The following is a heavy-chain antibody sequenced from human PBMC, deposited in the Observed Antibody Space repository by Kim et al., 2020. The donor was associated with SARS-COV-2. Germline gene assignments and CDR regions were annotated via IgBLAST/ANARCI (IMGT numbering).Heavy chain of an antibody. D-gene: IGHD5-18*01. V-gene: IGHV1-3*01. CDR2: INAGNGNT. CDR1: GYTFTSYA. J-gene: IGHJ5*02. CDR3: ARGGPGIQLWLMYDNWFDP. Sequence: ASVKVSCKASGYTFTSYAMHWVRQAPGQRLEWMGWINAGNGNTKYSQKFQGRVTITRDTSASTAYMELSSLRSEDTAVYYCARGGPGIQLWLMYDNWFDPWGQGTLVTVSS.